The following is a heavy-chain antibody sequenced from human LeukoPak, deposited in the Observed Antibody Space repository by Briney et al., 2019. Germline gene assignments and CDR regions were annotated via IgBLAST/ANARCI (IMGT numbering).Heavy chain of an antibody. CDR3: ARSAGIVVVTPSDY. CDR2: IWYDGSNK. V-gene: IGHV3-33*01. CDR1: GFTFSSYG. Sequence: GRSLRLSCAASGFTFSSYGMHWVRQAPGKGLEWVAVIWYDGSNKYYADSVKGRFTISRDNSKNTLYLQMNSLRAEDTAVYYCARSAGIVVVTPSDYWAQGTLVTVSS. J-gene: IGHJ4*02. D-gene: IGHD3-22*01.